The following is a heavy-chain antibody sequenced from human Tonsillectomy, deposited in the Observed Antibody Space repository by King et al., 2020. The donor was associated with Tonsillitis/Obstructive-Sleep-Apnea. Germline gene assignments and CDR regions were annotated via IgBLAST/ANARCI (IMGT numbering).Heavy chain of an antibody. V-gene: IGHV5-51*03. CDR2: IYPGDSDT. D-gene: IGHD6-19*01. CDR3: ARRYASGWYFFDY. CDR1: GYSFPTYW. J-gene: IGHJ4*02. Sequence: QLVQSGAEVKKPGASLKISCKGSGYSFPTYWIGWVRQMPGKGLEWMGIIYPGDSDTRYSPSFQGQVTISADKSISIAYLQWSSLKASDTAIYYCARRYASGWYFFDYWGQGTLVTVSS.